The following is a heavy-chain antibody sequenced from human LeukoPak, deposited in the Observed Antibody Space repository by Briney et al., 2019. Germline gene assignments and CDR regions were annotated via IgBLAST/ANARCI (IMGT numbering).Heavy chain of an antibody. Sequence: GGSLRLSCAASGFTFSTYWMHWVRQAPGKGLVWASRINRDGTITTYADSVKGRFTISRDNAKNTLYLQMNSLRVEDTAVYYCARESSSSLDYWGQGTLVTVSS. CDR3: ARESSSSLDY. D-gene: IGHD6-13*01. V-gene: IGHV3-74*01. CDR1: GFTFSTYW. CDR2: INRDGTIT. J-gene: IGHJ4*02.